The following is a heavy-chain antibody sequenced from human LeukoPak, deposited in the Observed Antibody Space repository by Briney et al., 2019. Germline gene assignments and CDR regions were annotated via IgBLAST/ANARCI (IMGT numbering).Heavy chain of an antibody. V-gene: IGHV1-3*01. CDR3: ARDNIAVAGTPAMAFDI. J-gene: IGHJ3*02. Sequence: GASVKVSCKASGYTFTSYAMHWVRQAPGQRLEWMGWINAGNGNTKYSQKFQGRVTITRDTSASTAYMELSSLRSEDTAVYYCARDNIAVAGTPAMAFDIWGQGTMVTVSS. D-gene: IGHD6-19*01. CDR2: INAGNGNT. CDR1: GYTFTSYA.